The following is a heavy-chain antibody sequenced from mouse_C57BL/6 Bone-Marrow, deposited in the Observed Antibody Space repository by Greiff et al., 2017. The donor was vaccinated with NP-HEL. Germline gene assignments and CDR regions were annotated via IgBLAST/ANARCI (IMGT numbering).Heavy chain of an antibody. CDR3: ARYYGSSYGDLYWYFDV. J-gene: IGHJ1*03. V-gene: IGHV1-64*01. Sequence: QVQLQQPGAELVKPGASVKLSCKASGYTFTSYWMHWVKQRPGQGLEWIGLIHPNSGSTNYNEKFKRKATLTVDKSSRTAYMQLSSLTSEDSAVYYCARYYGSSYGDLYWYFDVWGTGTTVTVSS. CDR1: GYTFTSYW. D-gene: IGHD1-1*01. CDR2: IHPNSGST.